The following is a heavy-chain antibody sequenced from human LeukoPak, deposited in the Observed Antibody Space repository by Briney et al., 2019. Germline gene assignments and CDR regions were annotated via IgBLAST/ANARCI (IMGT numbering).Heavy chain of an antibody. Sequence: GGSLRLSCAASGFTFSSYSMNWVRQAPGKGLEWVPSISSSSSYIYYADSVKGRFTISRDNAKNSLYLQMNSLRAEDTAVYYCARALVAGGVTRKNWFDPWGQGTLVTVSS. D-gene: IGHD2-2*01. J-gene: IGHJ5*02. V-gene: IGHV3-21*01. CDR2: ISSSSSYI. CDR3: ARALVAGGVTRKNWFDP. CDR1: GFTFSSYS.